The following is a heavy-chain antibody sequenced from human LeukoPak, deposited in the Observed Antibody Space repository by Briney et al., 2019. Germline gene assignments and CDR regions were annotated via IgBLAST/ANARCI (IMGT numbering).Heavy chain of an antibody. D-gene: IGHD6-19*01. CDR1: GGSISSYY. Sequence: LSLTCTVSGGSISSYYWSWIRQPPGKGLEWVGRTRNKASSFTTEYAASVKGRFTISRDDSKNSLYLQMNSLKTEDTAVYYCTRNSYSSGWSFDYWGQGTLVTVSS. V-gene: IGHV3-72*01. CDR2: TRNKASSFTT. CDR3: TRNSYSSGWSFDY. J-gene: IGHJ4*02.